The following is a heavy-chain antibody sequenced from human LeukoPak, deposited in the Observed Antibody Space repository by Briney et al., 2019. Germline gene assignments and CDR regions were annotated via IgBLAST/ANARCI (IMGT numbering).Heavy chain of an antibody. V-gene: IGHV4-61*02. CDR2: IYTSGST. D-gene: IGHD4-11*01. CDR3: ARMKSNGLDY. Sequence: SETLSLTCTVSGGSISSGSYYWSWIRQPAGKGLEWIGRIYTSGSTNYNPSLKSRVTISVDTSKNQFSLKLTSVTAADTAVYFCARMKSNGLDYWGQGTLVTVSS. J-gene: IGHJ4*02. CDR1: GGSISSGSYY.